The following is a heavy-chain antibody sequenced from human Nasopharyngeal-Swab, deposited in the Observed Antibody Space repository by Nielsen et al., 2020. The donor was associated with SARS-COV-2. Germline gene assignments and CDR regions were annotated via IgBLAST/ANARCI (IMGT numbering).Heavy chain of an antibody. D-gene: IGHD1-26*01. V-gene: IGHV1-24*01. Sequence: ASVKVSCKVSGYTLTELSMHWVRQAPGKGLEWMGGFDPEDGETIYAQKFQGRVTMTEDTSTDTAYMELSSLRSEDTAVYYCATASPIVGADNWFDPWGKGTLVTVSS. CDR2: FDPEDGET. CDR1: GYTLTELS. J-gene: IGHJ5*02. CDR3: ATASPIVGADNWFDP.